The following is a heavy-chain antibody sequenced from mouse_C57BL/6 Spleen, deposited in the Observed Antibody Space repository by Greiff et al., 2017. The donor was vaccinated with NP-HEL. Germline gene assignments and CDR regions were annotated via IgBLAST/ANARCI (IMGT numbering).Heavy chain of an antibody. CDR2: IYPGDGDT. D-gene: IGHD2-5*01. CDR1: GYAFSSYW. V-gene: IGHV1-80*01. Sequence: VQLQQSGAELVKPGASVKISCKASGYAFSSYWMNWVKQRPGKGLEWIGQIYPGDGDTNYNGKFKGKATLTADKSSSTAYMQRSSLTSEDSAVYFCARKDSNYVFAYWGQGTLVTVSA. CDR3: ARKDSNYVFAY. J-gene: IGHJ3*01.